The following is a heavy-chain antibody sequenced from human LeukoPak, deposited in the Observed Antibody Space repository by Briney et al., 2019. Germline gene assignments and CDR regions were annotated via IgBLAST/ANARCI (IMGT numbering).Heavy chain of an antibody. CDR1: GFTFSSYS. CDR3: ARDQDFGVLIIGY. J-gene: IGHJ4*02. Sequence: GGSLRLSCAASGFTFSSYSMNWVRQAPGKGLEWVSSISSSSSYIYYADSVKGRFTISRDNSKNTLYLQMNSLRAEDTAVYYCARDQDFGVLIIGYWGQGTLVTVSS. V-gene: IGHV3-21*01. D-gene: IGHD3-3*01. CDR2: ISSSSSYI.